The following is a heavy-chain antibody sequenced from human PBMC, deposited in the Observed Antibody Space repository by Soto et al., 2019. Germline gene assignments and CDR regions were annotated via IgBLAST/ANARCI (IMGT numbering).Heavy chain of an antibody. CDR3: AGALGYGSGNSCYIRGGGYYYGLDV. J-gene: IGHJ6*02. CDR2: INPNSGGT. CDR1: GYTFTDYY. D-gene: IGHD2-2*02. Sequence: QGQLVQSGAEVKMPGASVKVSCKTSGYTFTDYYIHWVRQAPGQGLEWMGRINPNSGGTDYPQKFQGRVTMTRDTSISTAYMELNRLTSDDTAVYYCAGALGYGSGNSCYIRGGGYYYGLDVWGQGTAVTVSS. V-gene: IGHV1-2*06.